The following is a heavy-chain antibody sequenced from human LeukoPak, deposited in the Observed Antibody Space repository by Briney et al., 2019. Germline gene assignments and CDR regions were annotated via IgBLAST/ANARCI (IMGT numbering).Heavy chain of an antibody. Sequence: GGSLRLSCAASGFTVSNAWMRWVRQAPGKGLEWVGRIKSKSDGGTTDYAPPVKGRFTFSRDDSENTLYLQMNSLKTEDTAVYYCTYYYVSGRRFDSWGQGTLVTVSS. CDR2: IKSKSDGGTT. J-gene: IGHJ4*02. CDR3: TYYYVSGRRFDS. V-gene: IGHV3-15*01. CDR1: GFTVSNAW. D-gene: IGHD3-10*01.